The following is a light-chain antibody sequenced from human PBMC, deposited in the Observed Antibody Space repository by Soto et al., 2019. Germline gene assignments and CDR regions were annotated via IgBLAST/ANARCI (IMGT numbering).Light chain of an antibody. V-gene: IGLV1-40*01. J-gene: IGLJ3*02. CDR1: SSNIGAGYE. Sequence: QSVLTQPPAVSGAPGQRVTISCTGSSSNIGAGYEIHWYQQLPGTAPKLLIYGNSIRPSGVPDRFSGSKSGTSASLAITGLQAEDEADYYCQSYDTSLSTSGVFGGGTKLTVL. CDR2: GNS. CDR3: QSYDTSLSTSGV.